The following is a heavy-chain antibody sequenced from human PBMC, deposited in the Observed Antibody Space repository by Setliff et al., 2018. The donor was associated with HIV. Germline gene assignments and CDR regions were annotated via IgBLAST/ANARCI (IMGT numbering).Heavy chain of an antibody. CDR1: GCTIASGGHY. J-gene: IGHJ6*02. CDR2: IFYSGDT. V-gene: IGHV4-31*03. D-gene: IGHD2-8*01. CDR3: ARGDVYCTNGVCYNQHYYPMDF. Sequence: SETLSLTCTVSGCTIASGGHYWSWIRQHPGKGLEWIGYIFYSGDTSYNPSLKRRLTLSLDMSKNQFSLKVNSVTAADTAVYYCARGDVYCTNGVCYNQHYYPMDFWGQGSTVTVAS.